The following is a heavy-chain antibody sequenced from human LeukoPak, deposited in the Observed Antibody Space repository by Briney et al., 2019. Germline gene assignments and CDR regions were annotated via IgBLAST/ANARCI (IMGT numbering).Heavy chain of an antibody. CDR3: ARDQEYYYGMDV. CDR2: ISSSSSYI. Sequence: GGSLRLSCAASGFTFSSYSMNWVRQAPGKGLEWVSSISSSSSYIYYADSVKGRFTISRDNAKNSLYLQMNSLRAEGTAVYYCARDQEYYYGMDVWGQGTTVTVSS. J-gene: IGHJ6*02. CDR1: GFTFSSYS. V-gene: IGHV3-21*01.